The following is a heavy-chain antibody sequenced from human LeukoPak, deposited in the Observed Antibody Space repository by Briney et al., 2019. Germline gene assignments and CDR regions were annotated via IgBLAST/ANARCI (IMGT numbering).Heavy chain of an antibody. D-gene: IGHD1-26*01. CDR3: AKDRSGSYSQGLDY. CDR1: GFTFSSYA. CDR2: ISGSGGST. Sequence: GGSLRPSCAASGFTFSSYAMSWVRQAPGRGLEWVSAISGSGGSTYYADSVMGRFTISRDNSKNTLYLQMNSLRAEDTAVYYCAKDRSGSYSQGLDYWGQGTLVTVSS. V-gene: IGHV3-23*01. J-gene: IGHJ4*02.